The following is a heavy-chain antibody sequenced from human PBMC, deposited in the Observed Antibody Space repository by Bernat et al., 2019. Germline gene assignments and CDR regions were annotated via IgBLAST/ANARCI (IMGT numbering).Heavy chain of an antibody. Sequence: EVQLVESGGGLVQPGGSLRLSCAASGFTFSSHSMNWVRQAPGKGLEWVSSISDSSSYIYYADSVKGRFTISRDNAEDSLYLQMNSLRAEDTAVYYCARVRRPNYYYYGMDVWGQGTTVTVSS. CDR1: GFTFSSHS. CDR3: ARVRRPNYYYYGMDV. V-gene: IGHV3-21*01. CDR2: ISDSSSYI. J-gene: IGHJ6*02.